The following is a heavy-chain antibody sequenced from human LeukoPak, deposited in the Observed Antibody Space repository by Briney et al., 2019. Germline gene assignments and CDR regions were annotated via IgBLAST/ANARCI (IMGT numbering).Heavy chain of an antibody. V-gene: IGHV3-7*01. CDR3: ARGQDTVITSRDAFDI. CDR1: GFTFSNYW. Sequence: PGGSLRLSCAASGFTFSNYWMSWVRQAPGKGLEWVASIKKDGSEKEYVDAVKGRSTMSRDNAKNSLYLHMNSLRAEDTAVYYCARGQDTVITSRDAFDIWGQGTMVTVSS. J-gene: IGHJ3*02. D-gene: IGHD4-23*01. CDR2: IKKDGSEK.